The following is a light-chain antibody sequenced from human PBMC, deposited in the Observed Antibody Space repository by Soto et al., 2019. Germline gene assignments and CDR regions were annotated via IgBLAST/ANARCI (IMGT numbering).Light chain of an antibody. Sequence: DIQMTQSPSSLSASVGDRVTITCRASQSISSYLNWYQQKPGKAPKLLIYKASSLESGVPSRFSGSGSGTEFTLTISSLQPDDFATFYCQQFHSFPWTFDQGTRWIS. CDR2: KAS. CDR3: QQFHSFPWT. J-gene: IGKJ1*01. V-gene: IGKV1-5*03. CDR1: QSISSY.